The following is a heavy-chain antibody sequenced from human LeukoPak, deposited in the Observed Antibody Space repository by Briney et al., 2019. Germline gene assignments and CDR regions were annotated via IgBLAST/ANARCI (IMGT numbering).Heavy chain of an antibody. Sequence: GGSLRLSCAPSRFTFSNYWMHWVRQGPGKGLVWVSRISGDGRITRNADSVKGRFFISRDNAKNTLYLQMNSLRAEDTAVYYCARGGSPPEALGDTFDIWGQGTMVTVSS. CDR2: ISGDGRIT. CDR3: ARGGSPPEALGDTFDI. CDR1: RFTFSNYW. V-gene: IGHV3-74*01. D-gene: IGHD1-26*01. J-gene: IGHJ3*02.